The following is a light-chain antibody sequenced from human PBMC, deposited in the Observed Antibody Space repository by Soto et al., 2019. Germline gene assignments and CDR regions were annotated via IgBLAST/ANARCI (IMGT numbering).Light chain of an antibody. Sequence: EIVLTQSPGTLSLSPGERATLSCRASQSVSSSYLAWYQQKPGQPPRLLIYDASNRATGIPARFSGSGSGTDFTLTTSSLEPEDFAVYYCQQRSNWPPLTFGGGTKVDIK. CDR1: QSVSSSY. CDR2: DAS. CDR3: QQRSNWPPLT. J-gene: IGKJ4*01. V-gene: IGKV3D-20*02.